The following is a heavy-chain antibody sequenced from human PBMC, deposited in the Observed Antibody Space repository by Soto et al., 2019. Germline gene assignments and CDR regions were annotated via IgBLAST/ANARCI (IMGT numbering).Heavy chain of an antibody. CDR2: ISYDGSNK. J-gene: IGHJ4*02. D-gene: IGHD2-21*01. CDR3: AKDRSGGIPY. Sequence: GGSLRLSCAASGFTFSGYSMNWVRQAPGKGLEWVAVISYDGSNKYYADSVKGRFTISRDNSKNTLYLQMNSLRAEDTAVYYCAKDRSGGIPYWGQGTLVTVSS. V-gene: IGHV3-30*18. CDR1: GFTFSGYS.